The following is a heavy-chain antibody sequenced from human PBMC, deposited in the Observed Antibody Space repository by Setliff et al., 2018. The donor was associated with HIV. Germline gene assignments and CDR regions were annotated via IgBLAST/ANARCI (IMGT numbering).Heavy chain of an antibody. CDR1: GYSISSGYY. V-gene: IGHV4-38-2*01. CDR2: IYHGGTT. D-gene: IGHD2-15*01. CDR3: ALTGHRLLRGYMDV. J-gene: IGHJ6*03. Sequence: SETLSLTCAVSGYSISSGYYWAWIRQPPGKGLEWIGSIYHGGTTYYNPSLKSRSTISEDTSKKHFSLNLKSVTAADTAVYYCALTGHRLLRGYMDVWGKGTTVTVSS.